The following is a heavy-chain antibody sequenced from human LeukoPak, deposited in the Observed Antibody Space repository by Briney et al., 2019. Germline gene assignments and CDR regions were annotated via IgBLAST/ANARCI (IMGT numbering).Heavy chain of an antibody. J-gene: IGHJ4*02. CDR1: GGSISSSSYY. CDR2: IYYSGST. V-gene: IGHV4-39*01. D-gene: IGHD5-24*01. Sequence: PSETLSLTCTVSGGSISSSSYYWGWIRQPPGKGLEWIGSIYYSGSTYYNPSLKSRVTISVDTSKSQFPLKLSSVTAADTAVYYCASPDGSSDYWGQGTLVTVSS. CDR3: ASPDGSSDY.